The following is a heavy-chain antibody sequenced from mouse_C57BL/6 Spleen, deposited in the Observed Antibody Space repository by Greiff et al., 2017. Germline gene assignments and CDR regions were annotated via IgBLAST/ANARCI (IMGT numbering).Heavy chain of an antibody. J-gene: IGHJ1*03. CDR1: GYAFSSSW. V-gene: IGHV1-82*01. CDR3: ASSEYFDF. Sequence: VQLPQSGPELVKPGASVKISCKASGYAFSSSWMHWVKQRPGKGLEWIGRIYPGDGDTNYNGKFKGKATLTADKSSSTAYMQLSSLTSEDSAVYFCASSEYFDFWGTGTTVTVSS. CDR2: IYPGDGDT.